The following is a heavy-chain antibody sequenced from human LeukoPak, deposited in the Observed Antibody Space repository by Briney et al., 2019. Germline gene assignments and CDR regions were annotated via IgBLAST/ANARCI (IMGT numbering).Heavy chain of an antibody. D-gene: IGHD5-18*01. CDR3: ARVGYSYGPVNWFDP. Sequence: GSLRLSCSASGFTFSSYWMSWVRQAPGKGLEWVANIKQDGSGKYYVDSVKGRFTISRDNAKNSLYLQMNSLRAEDTAVYYCARVGYSYGPVNWFDPWGQGTLVTVSS. CDR2: IKQDGSGK. J-gene: IGHJ5*02. CDR1: GFTFSSYW. V-gene: IGHV3-7*01.